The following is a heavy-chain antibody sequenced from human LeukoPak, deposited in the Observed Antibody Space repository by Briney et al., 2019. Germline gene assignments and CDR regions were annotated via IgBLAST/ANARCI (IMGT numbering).Heavy chain of an antibody. CDR1: GYTFTSYG. J-gene: IGHJ4*02. CDR3: ATTRGGLLLYYFDY. CDR2: ISAYNGNT. D-gene: IGHD2-21*02. V-gene: IGHV1-18*01. Sequence: ASVKVSCMASGYTFTSYGISWVRQAPGQGLEWMGWISAYNGNTNYAQKLQGRVTMTTDTSTSTAYMELSSLRSDDTAVYYCATTRGGLLLYYFDYWGQGTLVTVSS.